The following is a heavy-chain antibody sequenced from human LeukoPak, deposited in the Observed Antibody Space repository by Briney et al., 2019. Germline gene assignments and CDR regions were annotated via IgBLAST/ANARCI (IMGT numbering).Heavy chain of an antibody. Sequence: ASVKVSCKASGGTFSSYAISWVRQAPGQGLEWMGGIIPIFGTANYAQKFQGRVTITADESTSTAYMELSSLRSEDTAVYYCARGVVVPDAPHRLYYYYYYGMDVWGQGTTVTVSS. J-gene: IGHJ6*02. D-gene: IGHD2-2*01. CDR3: ARGVVVPDAPHRLYYYYYYGMDV. V-gene: IGHV1-69*13. CDR1: GGTFSSYA. CDR2: IIPIFGTA.